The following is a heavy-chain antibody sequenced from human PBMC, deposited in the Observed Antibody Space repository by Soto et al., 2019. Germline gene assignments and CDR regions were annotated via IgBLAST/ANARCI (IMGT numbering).Heavy chain of an antibody. CDR2: ISSSSSYI. D-gene: IGHD2-21*02. Sequence: KPGGSLRLSCAASGFTFSSYSMNWVRQAPGKGLEWVSSISSSSSYIYYADSVKGRFTISRDNAKNSLYLQMNSLRAEDTAVYYCARDFLAYCGGDCLSMDVWGQGTTVTVSS. J-gene: IGHJ6*02. V-gene: IGHV3-21*01. CDR3: ARDFLAYCGGDCLSMDV. CDR1: GFTFSSYS.